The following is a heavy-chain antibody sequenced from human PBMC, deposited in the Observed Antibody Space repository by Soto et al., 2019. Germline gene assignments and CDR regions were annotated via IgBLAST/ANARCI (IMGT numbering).Heavy chain of an antibody. D-gene: IGHD5-18*01. J-gene: IGHJ4*02. V-gene: IGHV3-74*01. Sequence: PGGFLRLSCAASGFTFSSHWIHWVRQAPGKGLVWVSRINSDGSITSYADSVKGRFTISRDNAKNTLYLQMSSLRAEDTALYFCARTGYSFGQFDSWGQGTLVNVSS. CDR3: ARTGYSFGQFDS. CDR1: GFTFSSHW. CDR2: INSDGSIT.